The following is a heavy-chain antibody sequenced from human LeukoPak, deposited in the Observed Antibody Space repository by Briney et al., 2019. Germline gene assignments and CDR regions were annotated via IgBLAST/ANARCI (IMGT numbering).Heavy chain of an antibody. J-gene: IGHJ4*02. Sequence: GGSLRLSCAASGFTVSSDYMSWVRQAPGKGLEWVSVIYTNGNTYYADSVKGRFTISRDNAKNSLYLQMNSLRAEDTAVYYCAREHRLKGFDYWGQGTLVTVSS. D-gene: IGHD2-21*01. CDR2: IYTNGNT. CDR1: GFTVSSDY. V-gene: IGHV3-53*01. CDR3: AREHRLKGFDY.